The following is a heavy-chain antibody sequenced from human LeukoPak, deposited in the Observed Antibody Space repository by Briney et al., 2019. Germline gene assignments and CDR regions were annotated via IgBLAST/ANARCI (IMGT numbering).Heavy chain of an antibody. CDR1: GYSFTSYW. CDR2: IYPGDSDT. V-gene: IGHV5-51*01. J-gene: IGHJ6*03. Sequence: GESLKISCKGSGYSFTSYWIGWVRQMPGKGLEWMGIIYPGDSDTRYSPSFQGQVTISADKSISTAYLQWSSLKASDTAMYYCAREYCSGGSCYQSTHYYMDVWGKGTTVTVPS. CDR3: AREYCSGGSCYQSTHYYMDV. D-gene: IGHD2-15*01.